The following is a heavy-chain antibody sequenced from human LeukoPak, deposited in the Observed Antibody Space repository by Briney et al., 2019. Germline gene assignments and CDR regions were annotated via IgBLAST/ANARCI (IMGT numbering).Heavy chain of an antibody. CDR1: GYTFTSYD. J-gene: IGHJ6*03. CDR3: ARDGVFRFEVGDVYYYYMDV. CDR2: MNPNSGNT. Sequence: ASVKVSCKASGYTFTSYDINWVRQATGQGLEWMGWMNPNSGNTDYAQKFQGRVTMTRDTSNNTVYMDLTRLIFDDTAMYYCARDGVFRFEVGDVYYYYMDVWGKGTTVIISS. V-gene: IGHV1-8*01. D-gene: IGHD2-21*02.